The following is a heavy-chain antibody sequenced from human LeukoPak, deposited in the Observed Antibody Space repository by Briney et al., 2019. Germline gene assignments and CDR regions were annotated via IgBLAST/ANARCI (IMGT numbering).Heavy chain of an antibody. D-gene: IGHD6-13*01. V-gene: IGHV4-59*01. Sequence: PSETLSLTCSVSGGSINSYYWSWIRQPPGKGLEWLGYIYSSGSTKYNPSLKSRISISVDTSKNQFSLKLSSVTAADTAVYYCARWGEAAAGFYYWGQGTLVTVSS. CDR1: GGSINSYY. CDR3: ARWGEAAAGFYY. J-gene: IGHJ4*02. CDR2: IYSSGST.